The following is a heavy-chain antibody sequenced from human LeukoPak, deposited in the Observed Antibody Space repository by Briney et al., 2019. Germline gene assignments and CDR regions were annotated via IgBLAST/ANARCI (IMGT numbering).Heavy chain of an antibody. Sequence: PSETLSLTCTVSGGSISSYYWSWTRQPPGKGLEWIGYIYYTGGTNYTPSLKSRVTISLDTSKNQFSLKLNSVTAADTALYYCAGSGGFTSPQNYWGQGTLVTV. CDR1: GGSISSYY. V-gene: IGHV4-59*01. CDR3: AGSGGFTSPQNY. D-gene: IGHD3-16*01. J-gene: IGHJ4*02. CDR2: IYYTGGT.